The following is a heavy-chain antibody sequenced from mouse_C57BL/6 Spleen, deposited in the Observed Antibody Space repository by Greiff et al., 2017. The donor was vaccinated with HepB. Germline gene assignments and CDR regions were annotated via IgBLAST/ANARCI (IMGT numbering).Heavy chain of an antibody. CDR2: IRNKANNHAT. Sequence: EVMLVESGGGLVQPGGSMKLSCAASGFTFSDAWMDWVRQSPEKGLEWVAEIRNKANNHATYYAESVKGRFTISRDDSKSSVYLQMNSLRAEDTGIYYCTLPLLRYWYFDVWGTGTTVTVSS. J-gene: IGHJ1*03. V-gene: IGHV6-6*01. CDR1: GFTFSDAW. D-gene: IGHD1-2*01. CDR3: TLPLLRYWYFDV.